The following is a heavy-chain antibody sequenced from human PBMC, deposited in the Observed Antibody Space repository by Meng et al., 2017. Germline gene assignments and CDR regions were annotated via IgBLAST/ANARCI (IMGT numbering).Heavy chain of an antibody. V-gene: IGHV3-30*16. CDR1: RFIFRTYE. J-gene: IGHJ4*02. CDR3: ARDFDY. CDR2: ITKDGSRK. Sequence: QVQVVASGGAVFQPVRVLTLPCAASRFIFRTYEMHWVRQAPGKGLEWVACITKDGSRKYYLGSVRGRFTISRDNSKNTLYLEMNSLRSEDTALYYCARDFDYWGQGTLVTVSS.